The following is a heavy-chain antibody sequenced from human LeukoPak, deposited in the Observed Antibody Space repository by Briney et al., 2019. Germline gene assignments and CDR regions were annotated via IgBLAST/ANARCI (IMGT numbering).Heavy chain of an antibody. V-gene: IGHV3-11*04. J-gene: IGHJ3*02. CDR3: ARDEDWSGYYGAFDI. CDR1: GFTFSDYY. Sequence: GGSLRLSCAASGFTFSDYYMSWIRQAPGKGLEWVSYISSSGSTIYYADSVKGRFTISRDNAKNTLYLQMNSLRAEDTAVYYCARDEDWSGYYGAFDIWGQGTMVTVSS. CDR2: ISSSGSTI. D-gene: IGHD3-3*01.